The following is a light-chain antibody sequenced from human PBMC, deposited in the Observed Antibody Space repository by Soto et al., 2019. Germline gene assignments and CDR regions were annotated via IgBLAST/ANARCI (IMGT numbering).Light chain of an antibody. Sequence: DTALTQSPGTLSLSAGERDSLSCGASQTVSSRYLAWFQQKPGQVPRLLIYATSSRATGIPDRFSGSGSGTDFTLTISRLEPEDFAVYYCQKYGSSPPITFGQGTRLEIK. CDR1: QTVSSRY. J-gene: IGKJ5*01. CDR3: QKYGSSPPIT. CDR2: ATS. V-gene: IGKV3-20*01.